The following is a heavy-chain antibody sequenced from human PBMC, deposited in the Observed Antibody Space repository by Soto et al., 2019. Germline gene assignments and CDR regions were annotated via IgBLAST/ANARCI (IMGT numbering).Heavy chain of an antibody. V-gene: IGHV1-69*13. Sequence: ASVKVSCKASGGTFSSYAISWVRQAPGQGLEWMGGIIPIFGTANYAQKFQGRVTITADESTSTAYMELSSLRSEDTAVYYCASCSGGSCYPSNWFDPWGQGTLVTVSS. J-gene: IGHJ5*02. CDR1: GGTFSSYA. CDR3: ASCSGGSCYPSNWFDP. D-gene: IGHD2-15*01. CDR2: IIPIFGTA.